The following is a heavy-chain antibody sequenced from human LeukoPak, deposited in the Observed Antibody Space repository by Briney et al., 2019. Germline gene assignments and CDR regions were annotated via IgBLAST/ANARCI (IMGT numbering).Heavy chain of an antibody. D-gene: IGHD5-12*01. J-gene: IGHJ6*02. CDR2: IIPIFGTA. CDR1: VGTFSSYA. CDR3: ARRRLRGGNGLDPPINYGMDV. Sequence: SVNVSCKASVGTFSSYAIRWVRQAPGQGLEWMGGIIPIFGTANYAQKFQGRVTITADESTSTDYMELSRLRSEDTAVYYCARRRLRGGNGLDPPINYGMDVWGQGTTVTVSS. V-gene: IGHV1-69*13.